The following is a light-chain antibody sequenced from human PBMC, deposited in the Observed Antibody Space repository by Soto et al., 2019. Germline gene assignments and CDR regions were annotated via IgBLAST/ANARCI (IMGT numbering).Light chain of an antibody. CDR3: QQYNNWPRAT. Sequence: IVMTQSPATLSVSPGERATLSCRASQSINSNLAWYQQKPGQAPRLLMFRASIRATGFPARFSGSGSGTEFNITISSLQSEDSGIYYCQQYNNWPRATVGGGTKVEIK. J-gene: IGKJ4*01. CDR2: RAS. V-gene: IGKV3-15*01. CDR1: QSINSN.